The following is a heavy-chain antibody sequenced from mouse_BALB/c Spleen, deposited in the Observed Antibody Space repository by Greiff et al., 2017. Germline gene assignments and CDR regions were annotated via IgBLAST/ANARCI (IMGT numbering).Heavy chain of an antibody. D-gene: IGHD1-2*01. V-gene: IGHV5-4*02. CDR2: ISDGGSYT. CDR1: GFTFSDYY. CDR3: ARDRTTATSYAMDY. J-gene: IGHJ4*01. Sequence: DVMLVESGGGLVKPGGSLKLSCAASGFTFSDYYMYWVRQTPEKRLEWVATISDGGSYTYYPDSVKGRFTISRDNAKNNLYLQMSSLKSEDTAMYYCARDRTTATSYAMDYWGQGTSVTVSS.